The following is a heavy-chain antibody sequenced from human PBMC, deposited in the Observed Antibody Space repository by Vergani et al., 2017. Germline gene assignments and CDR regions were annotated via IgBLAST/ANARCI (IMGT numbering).Heavy chain of an antibody. J-gene: IGHJ4*02. V-gene: IGHV1-69*12. CDR3: ARSSGYYSYYFDF. CDR2: IIPIFGTT. CDR1: VGTFSSYA. Sequence: QVQLVQSGAEVKKPGSSVKVSCKASVGTFSSYAISWVRQAPGQGLGWMGGIIPIFGTTSYAQKFQGRVTILADESTSTAYMELSSLRSEDTAVYYCARSSGYYSYYFDFWGQGTLVTVSS. D-gene: IGHD3-22*01.